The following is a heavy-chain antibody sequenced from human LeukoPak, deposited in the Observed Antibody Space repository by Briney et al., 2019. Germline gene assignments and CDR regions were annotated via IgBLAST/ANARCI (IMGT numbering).Heavy chain of an antibody. V-gene: IGHV3-7*01. CDR2: IQQGGSHK. Sequence: GGSLRLSCAASGFTFSSYWMGWVRQAPGKGLEWVASIQQGGSHKYYMDSVEGRFTISRDNAKNSLFLQMNSLRAEDTAEYYCARAPIDSNSWYHAFDIWGQGTMVTVSS. CDR1: GFTFSSYW. D-gene: IGHD6-13*01. J-gene: IGHJ3*02. CDR3: ARAPIDSNSWYHAFDI.